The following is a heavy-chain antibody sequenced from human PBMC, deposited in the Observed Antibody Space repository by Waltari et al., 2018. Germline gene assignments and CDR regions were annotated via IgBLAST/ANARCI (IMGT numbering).Heavy chain of an antibody. CDR1: GFTFTSSA. Sequence: QMQLVQSGPEVKKPGTSVKVSCKASGFTFTSSAMQWVRQARGQRLERIGWIVVGSGNTNYAQKFQERVTITRDMSTSTAYMELSSLRSEDTAVYYCAAAAFSYYYDSSGYYWLAFDIWGQGTMVTVSS. CDR2: IVVGSGNT. CDR3: AAAAFSYYYDSSGYYWLAFDI. V-gene: IGHV1-58*02. J-gene: IGHJ3*02. D-gene: IGHD3-22*01.